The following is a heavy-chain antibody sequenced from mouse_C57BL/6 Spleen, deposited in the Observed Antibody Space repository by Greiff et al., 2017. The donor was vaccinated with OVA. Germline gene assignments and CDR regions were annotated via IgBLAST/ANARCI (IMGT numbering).Heavy chain of an antibody. CDR2: ISYDGSN. D-gene: IGHD3-2*02. J-gene: IGHJ3*01. V-gene: IGHV3-6*01. CDR3: ARAGAQGAWFAY. CDR1: GYSITSGYY. Sequence: EVHLVESGPGLVKPSQSLSLTCSVTGYSITSGYYWNWIRQFPGNKLEWMGYISYDGSNNYNPSLKNRISITRDTSKNQFFLKLNSVTTEDTATYYCARAGAQGAWFAYWGQGTLVTVSA.